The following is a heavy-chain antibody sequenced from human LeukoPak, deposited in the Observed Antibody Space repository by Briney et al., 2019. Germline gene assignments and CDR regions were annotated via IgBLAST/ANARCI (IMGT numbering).Heavy chain of an antibody. CDR1: GFTLSSFA. CDR2: INGGGDVT. D-gene: IGHD3-22*01. Sequence: GGSLRLSCAASGFTLSSFAMSWVRQAPGKGLEWASAINGGGDVTYYAGSVQGRFFFSRDNAKNTLYLQLNSLRAEDTAVYYCARNYYDSSGYSPFFDYWGQGTLVTVSS. CDR3: ARNYYDSSGYSPFFDY. J-gene: IGHJ4*02. V-gene: IGHV3-23*01.